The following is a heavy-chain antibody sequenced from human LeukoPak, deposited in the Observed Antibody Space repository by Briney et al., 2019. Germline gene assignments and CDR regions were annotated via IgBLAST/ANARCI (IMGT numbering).Heavy chain of an antibody. CDR2: IYSGGST. J-gene: IGHJ6*02. Sequence: GGSLRLSCAASGFTVSSNYMSWVRQAPGKGLGWVSVIYSGGSTYYADSAKGRFTISRDNSKNTLYLQMNSLRAEDTAVYYCARVPPSSSLGYYGMDVWGQGTTVTVSS. CDR3: ARVPPSSSLGYYGMDV. V-gene: IGHV3-66*01. CDR1: GFTVSSNY. D-gene: IGHD2-2*01.